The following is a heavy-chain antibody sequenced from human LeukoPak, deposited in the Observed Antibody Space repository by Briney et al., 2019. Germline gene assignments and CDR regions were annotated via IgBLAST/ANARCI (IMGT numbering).Heavy chain of an antibody. Sequence: PSQTLSLTCAVSGGSISSGGYSWSWIRQPPGKGLEWIGYIYHSGSTYYNPSLKSRVTISVDRSKNQFSLKLSSVTAADTAVYYCASLRDGFPWVDYWGQGTLVTVSS. V-gene: IGHV4-30-2*01. CDR1: GGSISSGGYS. D-gene: IGHD3-16*01. CDR3: ASLRDGFPWVDY. CDR2: IYHSGST. J-gene: IGHJ4*02.